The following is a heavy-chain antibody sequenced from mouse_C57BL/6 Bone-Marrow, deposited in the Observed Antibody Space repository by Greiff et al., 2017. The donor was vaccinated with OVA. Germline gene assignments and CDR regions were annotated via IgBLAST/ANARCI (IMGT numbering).Heavy chain of an antibody. V-gene: IGHV5-4*03. Sequence: EVKVVESGGGLVKPGGSLKLSCAASGFTFSSYAMSWVRQTPEKRLEWVATISDGGSYTYYPDNVKGRFTISRDNAKNNLYLQMSHLKSEDTAMDYCARFPYYFDYWGQGTTLTVSS. CDR2: ISDGGSYT. CDR1: GFTFSSYA. CDR3: ARFPYYFDY. J-gene: IGHJ2*01.